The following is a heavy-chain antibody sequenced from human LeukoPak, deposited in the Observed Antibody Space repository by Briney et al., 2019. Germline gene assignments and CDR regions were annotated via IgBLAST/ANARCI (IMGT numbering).Heavy chain of an antibody. CDR2: ISYDGSNK. J-gene: IGHJ4*02. CDR1: GFTFSSYG. V-gene: IGHV3-30*18. CDR3: AKASHDY. Sequence: GGSLRLSCAASGFTFSSYGMHWVGQAPGKGLEWGAVISYDGSNKYYADSVKGRFTISRDNSKNTLYLQMNSLRAEDTAVYYCAKASHDYWGQGTLVTVSS.